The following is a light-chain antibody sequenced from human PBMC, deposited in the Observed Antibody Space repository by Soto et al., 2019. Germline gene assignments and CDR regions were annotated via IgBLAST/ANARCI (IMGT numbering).Light chain of an antibody. CDR1: QSLTSSQ. J-gene: IGKJ4*01. Sequence: EIVLTQSPCTLSLSAGERATLSCGASQSLTSSQLAWYQQKPGQAPRVLIYGASSRATGIPDRFSGSGSATDFTLTISRLEPEDFAVYYCQQYDSSPPITFGGGTKVDIK. CDR3: QQYDSSPPIT. CDR2: GAS. V-gene: IGKV3-20*01.